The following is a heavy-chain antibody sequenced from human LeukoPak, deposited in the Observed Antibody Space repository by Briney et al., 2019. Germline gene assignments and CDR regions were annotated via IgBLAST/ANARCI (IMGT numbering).Heavy chain of an antibody. CDR2: ISTGSSTI. CDR1: GFSFSTYS. Sequence: GGSLRLSCATSGFSFSTYSMNWVRQAPGKGLEWVSFISTGSSTIYYADSVKGRFTISRDNAKNSLYLQMNSLRDEDTAVYYCARVAEIQLWLRGAFDYWGQGTLVTVSS. J-gene: IGHJ4*02. D-gene: IGHD5-18*01. V-gene: IGHV3-48*02. CDR3: ARVAEIQLWLRGAFDY.